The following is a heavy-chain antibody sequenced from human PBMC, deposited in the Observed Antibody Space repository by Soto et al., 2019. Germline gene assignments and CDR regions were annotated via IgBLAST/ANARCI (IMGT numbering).Heavy chain of an antibody. D-gene: IGHD3-16*01. V-gene: IGHV3-53*01. CDR3: AKGGYEGRRSPIYAMDV. CDR1: GFSVSNNY. CDR2: IYSDGSP. J-gene: IGHJ6*02. Sequence: EVQLVESGGTLIQPGGSLRLSCAASGFSVSNNYMTWVRQAPGEGLEWVSVIYSDGSPYYVDSVKGRFTISRDNSKNTLFLQMNSLRAEDTAVYYCAKGGYEGRRSPIYAMDVWGPGTTVTVSS.